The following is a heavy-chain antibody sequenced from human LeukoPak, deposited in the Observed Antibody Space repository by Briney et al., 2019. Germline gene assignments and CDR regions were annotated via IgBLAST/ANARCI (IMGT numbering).Heavy chain of an antibody. D-gene: IGHD2-2*01. V-gene: IGHV3-13*05. CDR3: AGQARPGSAEGAFDS. J-gene: IGHJ3*02. Sequence: PGGSLRLSCTASGFTFSSYDMHWVRQAKGKGLEWVSAISTAGDPYYLGSVKGRFTISRENAKNSFYLQMNSLRAGDTAVYYCAGQARPGSAEGAFDSGGQGTMVTVSA. CDR1: GFTFSSYD. CDR2: ISTAGDP.